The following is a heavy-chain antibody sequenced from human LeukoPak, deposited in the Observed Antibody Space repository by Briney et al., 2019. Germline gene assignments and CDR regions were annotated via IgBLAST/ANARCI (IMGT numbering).Heavy chain of an antibody. CDR3: AKSIGYGLVDI. D-gene: IGHD3-10*01. J-gene: IGHJ3*02. Sequence: SETLSLTSTVSGGSISTSNYYWGWIRQPPGKGLEWIGNIFYSGSTYYSPSLKSRVTISLDTSRNQFSLKLTSVTAADTAVYYCAKSIGYGLVDIWGQGTMVTVSS. CDR2: IFYSGST. CDR1: GGSISTSNYY. V-gene: IGHV4-39*07.